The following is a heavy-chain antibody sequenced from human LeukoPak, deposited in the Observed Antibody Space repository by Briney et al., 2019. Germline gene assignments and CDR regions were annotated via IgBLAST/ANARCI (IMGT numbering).Heavy chain of an antibody. Sequence: GGSLRLSCSASGFTFSSYSMNWVRRAPGKGLEWVSYISSTGNTIYYADSVKGRFTISRDNAKNSLFLQMNSLKDEDTAVYYCARQYSSGWCTDYWGQGTLVTVSS. D-gene: IGHD6-19*01. J-gene: IGHJ4*02. CDR1: GFTFSSYS. CDR3: ARQYSSGWCTDY. CDR2: ISSTGNTI. V-gene: IGHV3-48*02.